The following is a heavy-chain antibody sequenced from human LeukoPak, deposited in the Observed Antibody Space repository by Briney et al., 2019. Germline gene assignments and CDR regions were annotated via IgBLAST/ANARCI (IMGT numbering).Heavy chain of an antibody. V-gene: IGHV1-18*01. CDR3: AIWVRATRGNWFDP. D-gene: IGHD1-26*01. CDR2: ISAYNGNT. J-gene: IGHJ5*02. CDR1: GYTFTSYG. Sequence: ASVKVSCKAYGYTFTSYGISWVRQAPGQGLEWMGWISAYNGNTNYAQKLQGRVTMTTDTSTSTAYMGLRSLRSDGTAVYYCAIWVRATRGNWFDPWGQGTLVTVSS.